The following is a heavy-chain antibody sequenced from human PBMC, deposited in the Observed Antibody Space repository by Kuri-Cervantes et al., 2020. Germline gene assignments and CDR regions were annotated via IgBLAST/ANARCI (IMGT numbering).Heavy chain of an antibody. J-gene: IGHJ6*02. V-gene: IGHV3-30*19. Sequence: GGSLRLSCAASGFTFSSYGMHWVRQAPGKGLEWVAVISYDGSNKYYADSVKGRFTISRDNSKNTLYLQMNSLRAEDTAVYYCARKLAEHPRDLYYDILTGPTGYYYGMDVWGQGTTVTVSS. D-gene: IGHD3-9*01. CDR3: ARKLAEHPRDLYYDILTGPTGYYYGMDV. CDR2: ISYDGSNK. CDR1: GFTFSSYG.